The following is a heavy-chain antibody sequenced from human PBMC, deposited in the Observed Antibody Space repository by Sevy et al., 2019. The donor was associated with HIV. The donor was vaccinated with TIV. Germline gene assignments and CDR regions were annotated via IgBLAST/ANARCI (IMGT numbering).Heavy chain of an antibody. J-gene: IGHJ6*03. Sequence: GGSLRLSCAASGFTVSSNYMSWVRQAPGKGLEWVSVIYSGGSTYYADSVKGRFTISRDNSKNTLYLQMNSLRAEDTAVYYCAREYHGGNSEESEYYYMDVWGKGTTVTVSS. CDR1: GFTVSSNY. CDR3: AREYHGGNSEESEYYYMDV. CDR2: IYSGGST. V-gene: IGHV3-53*01. D-gene: IGHD2-21*02.